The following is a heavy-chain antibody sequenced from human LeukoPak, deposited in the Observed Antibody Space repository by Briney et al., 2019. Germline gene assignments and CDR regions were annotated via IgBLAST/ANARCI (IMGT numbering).Heavy chain of an antibody. CDR1: GFVLSDYG. D-gene: IGHD5-12*01. V-gene: IGHV3-30*02. J-gene: IGHJ4*02. Sequence: GGSLRLSCAASGFVLSDYGMHWVRQAPGKGLEGVAFVRHDGSNEYYVDSVKGRFTISRDKSKNKLYLQMHSLRVEDTAVYSCAKESDSGYHSEGPRNWGQGTLVTVSS. CDR3: AKESDSGYHSEGPRN. CDR2: VRHDGSNE.